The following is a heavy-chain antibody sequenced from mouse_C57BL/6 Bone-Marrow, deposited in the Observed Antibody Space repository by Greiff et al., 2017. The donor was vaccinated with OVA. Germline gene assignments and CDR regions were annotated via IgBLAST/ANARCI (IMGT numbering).Heavy chain of an antibody. CDR1: GYSITSGYY. CDR2: ISYDGSN. D-gene: IGHD2-4*01. V-gene: IGHV3-6*01. CDR3: ARYDYDVYWYFDV. Sequence: EVQLQESGPGLVKPSQSLSLTCSVTGYSITSGYYWNWIRQFPGNKLEWMGYISYDGSNNYNPSLKNRISITRDTSKNQFFLKLNSVTTEDTATYYCARYDYDVYWYFDVWGTGTTVTVSS. J-gene: IGHJ1*03.